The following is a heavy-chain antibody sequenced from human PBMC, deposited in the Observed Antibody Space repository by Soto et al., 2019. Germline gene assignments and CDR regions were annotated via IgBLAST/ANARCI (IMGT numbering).Heavy chain of an antibody. D-gene: IGHD2-2*01. CDR1: GGSISSGGYY. Sequence: QVQLQESGPGLVKPSQTLSLTCTVSGGSISSGGYYWSWIRQHPGKGLEWIGYIYYSGSTYYNPALKRRVTISVDTSKNQFSLKLSSVTAADTAVYYCARDHPSYCSSPSCFPDAFDIWGQGTMVTVSS. V-gene: IGHV4-31*03. CDR2: IYYSGST. CDR3: ARDHPSYCSSPSCFPDAFDI. J-gene: IGHJ3*02.